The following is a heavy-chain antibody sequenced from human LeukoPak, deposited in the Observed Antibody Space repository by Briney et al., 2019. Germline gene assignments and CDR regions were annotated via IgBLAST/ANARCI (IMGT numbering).Heavy chain of an antibody. Sequence: ASVTVSCKASGYTFTGYYMHWVRQAPGQGLEWMGRINPNSGGTNYAQKFQGRVTMTRDTSISTAYMELSRLRSDDTAVYYCARVIVEMATITRDSDAFDIWGQGTMVTVSS. D-gene: IGHD5-24*01. CDR2: INPNSGGT. V-gene: IGHV1-2*06. CDR1: GYTFTGYY. CDR3: ARVIVEMATITRDSDAFDI. J-gene: IGHJ3*02.